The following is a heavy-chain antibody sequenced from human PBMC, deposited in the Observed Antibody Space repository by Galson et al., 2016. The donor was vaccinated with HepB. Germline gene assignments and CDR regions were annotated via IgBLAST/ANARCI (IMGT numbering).Heavy chain of an antibody. Sequence: SLRLSCAASGFTFSSYALTWVRQAPGKGLEWVSTISGSGGNTLYADSVKGRFTISRDNSQNTLYLQMNSLRAEDTAVFYCAKDAKRMTSGNGGVFDYWGQGTLVTVSS. V-gene: IGHV3-23*01. D-gene: IGHD4-23*01. CDR2: ISGSGGNT. CDR1: GFTFSSYA. J-gene: IGHJ4*02. CDR3: AKDAKRMTSGNGGVFDY.